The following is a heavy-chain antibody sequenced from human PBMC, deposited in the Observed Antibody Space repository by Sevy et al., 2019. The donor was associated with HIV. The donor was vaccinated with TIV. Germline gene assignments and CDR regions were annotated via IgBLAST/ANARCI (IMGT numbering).Heavy chain of an antibody. CDR2: RRYDGSTK. V-gene: IGHV3-30*02. CDR1: GFTFSRYG. CDR3: AKGLGMVQGALLSDDV. J-gene: IGHJ3*01. Sequence: GGSLRLSCAASGFTFSRYGMHWVRQAPGKGLEWVAFRRYDGSTKYYAESVKGRFIISRDNSKDTLYLQMNSLRGDDTSLYYCAKGLGMVQGALLSDDVWGQGTMVTVSS. D-gene: IGHD3-10*01.